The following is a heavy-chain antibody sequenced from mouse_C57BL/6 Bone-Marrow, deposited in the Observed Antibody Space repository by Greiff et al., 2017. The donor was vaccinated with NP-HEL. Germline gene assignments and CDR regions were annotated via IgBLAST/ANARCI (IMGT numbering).Heavy chain of an antibody. CDR1: GFNIKDDY. CDR3: TVYDYDGFAY. Sequence: DVKLQESGAELVRPGASVKLSCTASGFNIKDDYMHWVKQRPEQGLEWIGWIDPENGDTEYASKFQGKATITADTSSNTAYLQLSSLTSEDTAVYYCTVYDYDGFAYWGQGTLVTVSA. D-gene: IGHD2-4*01. J-gene: IGHJ3*01. V-gene: IGHV14-4*01. CDR2: IDPENGDT.